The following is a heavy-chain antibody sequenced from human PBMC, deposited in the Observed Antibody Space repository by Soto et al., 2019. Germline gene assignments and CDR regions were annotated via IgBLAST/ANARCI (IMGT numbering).Heavy chain of an antibody. CDR2: IDPSDSYT. V-gene: IGHV5-10-1*01. Sequence: GESRKISCKGSGYSFTRYWISWVRQMPGKGLEWMGRIDPSDSYTNYSPSFQGHVTISADKSISTAYLQWSSLKASDTAMYYCPLGGENYYYGMDVWGQGTTVTVSS. CDR1: GYSFTRYW. CDR3: PLGGENYYYGMDV. J-gene: IGHJ6*02.